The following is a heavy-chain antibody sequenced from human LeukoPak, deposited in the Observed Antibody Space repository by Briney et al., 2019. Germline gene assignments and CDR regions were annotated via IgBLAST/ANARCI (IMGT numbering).Heavy chain of an antibody. V-gene: IGHV3-21*01. CDR3: AREGRGYGMDV. Sequence: GGSLRLSCAASGFTFSSYSMNWVRQAPGKGLEWVSSISSSGSYIYYADSVKGRFTISRDNAKNSLYLQMNSLRAEDTAVYYCAREGRGYGMDVWGQGTTVTVSS. D-gene: IGHD3-10*01. CDR1: GFTFSSYS. CDR2: ISSSGSYI. J-gene: IGHJ6*02.